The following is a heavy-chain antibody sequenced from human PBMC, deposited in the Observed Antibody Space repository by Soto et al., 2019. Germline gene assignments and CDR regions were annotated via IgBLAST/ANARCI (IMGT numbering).Heavy chain of an antibody. Sequence: PGGSLRLSCAASGFTFSSYEMNWVRQAPGQGLEWVSYISSSGSTIYYADSVKGRFTISRDNAKNSLYLQMNSLRAEDTAVYYCESIAAASYYGMDVWGQGTTVTVSS. CDR1: GFTFSSYE. CDR2: ISSSGSTI. J-gene: IGHJ6*02. CDR3: ESIAAASYYGMDV. V-gene: IGHV3-48*03. D-gene: IGHD6-13*01.